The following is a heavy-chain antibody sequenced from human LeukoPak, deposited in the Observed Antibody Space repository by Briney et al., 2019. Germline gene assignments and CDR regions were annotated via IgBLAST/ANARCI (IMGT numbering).Heavy chain of an antibody. Sequence: GASVKVSCKVSGYTLTELSMHWVRQAPGKGLEWMGGFDPEDGETIYAQKFLGRVTMTEDTSTDTAYMELSSLRSEDTAVYYCATDLGYSSSWYKFDYWGQGTLVTVSS. CDR2: FDPEDGET. J-gene: IGHJ4*02. V-gene: IGHV1-24*01. D-gene: IGHD6-13*01. CDR3: ATDLGYSSSWYKFDY. CDR1: GYTLTELS.